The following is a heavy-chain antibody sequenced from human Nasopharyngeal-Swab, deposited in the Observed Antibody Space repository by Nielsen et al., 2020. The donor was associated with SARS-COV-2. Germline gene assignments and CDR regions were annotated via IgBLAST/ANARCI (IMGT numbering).Heavy chain of an antibody. CDR3: ARDLRWLQFPAGGGDY. J-gene: IGHJ4*02. V-gene: IGHV3-30*04. D-gene: IGHD5-24*01. Sequence: GGSLRPSCAASGFTFSSYAMHWVRQAPGKGLEWVAVISYDGSNKYYADSVKGRFTISRDNSKNTLYLQMNSLRAEDTAVYYCARDLRWLQFPAGGGDYWGQGTLVTVSS. CDR1: GFTFSSYA. CDR2: ISYDGSNK.